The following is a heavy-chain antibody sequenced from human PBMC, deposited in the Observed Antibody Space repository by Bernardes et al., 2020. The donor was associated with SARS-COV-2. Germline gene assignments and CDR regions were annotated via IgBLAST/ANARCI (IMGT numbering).Heavy chain of an antibody. CDR1: GFTFGSYA. D-gene: IGHD6-19*01. J-gene: IGHJ2*01. V-gene: IGHV3-23*01. CDR2: ISGSGGST. CDR3: AKLWSSSGWTRGWYFDL. Sequence: GGSLRLSCAASGFTFGSYAMSWVRQAPGKGLEWVSAISGSGGSTYYADSVKGRFTISRDNSKNTLYLQMNSLRAEDTAVYYCAKLWSSSGWTRGWYFDLWGRGTLVTVSS.